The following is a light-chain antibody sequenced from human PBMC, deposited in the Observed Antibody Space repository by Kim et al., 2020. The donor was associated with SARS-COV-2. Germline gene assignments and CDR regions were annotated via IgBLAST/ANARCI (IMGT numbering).Light chain of an antibody. CDR1: GSNIGGNS. CDR2: YND. Sequence: QLVLTQPPSASEAPGQRVTISCSGSGSNIGGNSVNWYQQLPGTAPKLVIYYNDQRPSGVPDRFSGSKSGTSASLAISGLQSEDEADYYCATWDDYLKGVVFGGGTQLTVL. J-gene: IGLJ2*01. CDR3: ATWDDYLKGVV. V-gene: IGLV1-44*01.